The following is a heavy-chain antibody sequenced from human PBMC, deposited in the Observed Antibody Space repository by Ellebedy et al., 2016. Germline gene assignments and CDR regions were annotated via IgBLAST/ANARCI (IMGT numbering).Heavy chain of an antibody. CDR3: VKDDYGLDS. CDR1: GFTVSKYI. J-gene: IGHJ4*02. Sequence: GGSLRLXXSASGFTVSKYIMHWVRQTPGKGLEYVAVIRSNGESTYYADSVKGRFTISRDKSKNTVYLQMNSLRLEDTAMYYCVKDDYGLDSWGQGTLVTVSS. D-gene: IGHD4-17*01. CDR2: IRSNGEST. V-gene: IGHV3-64D*06.